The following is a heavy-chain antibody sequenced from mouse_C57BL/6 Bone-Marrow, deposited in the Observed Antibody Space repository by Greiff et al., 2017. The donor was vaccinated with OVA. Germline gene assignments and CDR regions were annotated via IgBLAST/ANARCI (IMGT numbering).Heavy chain of an antibody. J-gene: IGHJ1*03. D-gene: IGHD1-1*01. CDR1: GYTFTSYW. Sequence: QVQLQQPAAELVKPGASVKLSCKASGYTFTSYWMHWVKQRPGRGLEWIGRIDPNSGGTKYNEKFKSKATLTVDKPSSTAYLQLSSLTSEDSAVYNCALITTVVARYFDVWGTWTTVTVSS. CDR3: ALITTVVARYFDV. CDR2: IDPNSGGT. V-gene: IGHV1-72*01.